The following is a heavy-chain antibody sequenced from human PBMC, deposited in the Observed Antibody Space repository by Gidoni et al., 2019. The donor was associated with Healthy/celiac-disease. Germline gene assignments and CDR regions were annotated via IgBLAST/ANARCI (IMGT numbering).Heavy chain of an antibody. V-gene: IGHV4-4*07. D-gene: IGHD3-22*01. J-gene: IGHJ4*02. Sequence: QVQLQESGPGLVKPSETLSLTCTVSGGSISSYYWSWIRQPAGKGLEWIGRIYTSGSTNYNPSLKSRVTMSVDTSKNQFSLKLSSVTAADTAVYYCAGQYYYDSSGYYPGDYWGQGTLVTVSS. CDR2: IYTSGST. CDR1: GGSISSYY. CDR3: AGQYYYDSSGYYPGDY.